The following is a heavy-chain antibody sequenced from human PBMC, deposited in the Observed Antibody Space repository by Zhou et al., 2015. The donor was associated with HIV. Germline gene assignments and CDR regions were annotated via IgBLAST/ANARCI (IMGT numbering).Heavy chain of an antibody. V-gene: IGHV1-58*02. CDR3: ARGGHYYDSSGPLHYFDY. D-gene: IGHD3-22*01. CDR2: IVVGSGNT. Sequence: QMQLLQSGPEVKKPGTSVKVSCKASGFTFSKSVIQWVRQARGQRLEWIGWIVVGSGNTNHAQNFQERVTFTRDMSTSTAYMELSSLRSEDTAVYYCARGGHYYDSSGPLHYFDYWGQGTLVTVSS. CDR1: GFTFSKSV. J-gene: IGHJ4*02.